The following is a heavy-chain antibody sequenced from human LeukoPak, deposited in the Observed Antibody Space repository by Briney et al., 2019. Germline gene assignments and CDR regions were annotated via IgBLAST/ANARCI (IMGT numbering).Heavy chain of an antibody. D-gene: IGHD1-26*01. CDR2: INSDGRST. V-gene: IGHV3-74*01. Sequence: GGSLRLSCAASGFIFSNYWMHWVRQAPGKGLVWVSRINSDGRSTDYADSVMGRFSISRDYAKNTVYLQMNGLRAEDTAVYYCAITIVGATDWFDPWGQGTLVTVSS. J-gene: IGHJ5*02. CDR1: GFIFSNYW. CDR3: AITIVGATDWFDP.